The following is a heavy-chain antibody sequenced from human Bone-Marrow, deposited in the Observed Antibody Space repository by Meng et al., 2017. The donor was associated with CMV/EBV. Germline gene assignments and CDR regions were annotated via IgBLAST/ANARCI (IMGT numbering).Heavy chain of an antibody. V-gene: IGHV3-74*01. D-gene: IGHD3-22*01. CDR2: INGDGT. Sequence: GESLKISCAASGFTFSSYWMHWVRQAPGKGLVWVSRINGDGTSYADSVKGRFTISRDNAKNTLYLQMNSLRAEDTAMYYCARDSYYDSSGYYDAYDIWGQGTMVTVSS. CDR3: ARDSYYDSSGYYDAYDI. J-gene: IGHJ3*02. CDR1: GFTFSSYW.